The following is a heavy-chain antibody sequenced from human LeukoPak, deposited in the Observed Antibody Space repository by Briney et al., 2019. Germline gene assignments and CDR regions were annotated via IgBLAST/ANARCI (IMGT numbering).Heavy chain of an antibody. J-gene: IGHJ4*02. CDR1: GFTFSDYY. V-gene: IGHV3-11*06. D-gene: IGHD6-13*01. Sequence: GGSLRLSCAASGFTFSDYYMTWIRQAPGKGLEWVSYITSSSGYTNYADSVKGRFTISRDNAKNSLYLQMNSLRDEDTAVYSCARVSSSSWYSDYWGQGTLVTVSS. CDR3: ARVSSSSWYSDY. CDR2: ITSSSGYT.